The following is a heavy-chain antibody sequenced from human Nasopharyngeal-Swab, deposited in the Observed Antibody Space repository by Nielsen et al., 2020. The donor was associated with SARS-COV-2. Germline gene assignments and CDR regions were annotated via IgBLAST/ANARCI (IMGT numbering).Heavy chain of an antibody. CDR1: GDSVSDHRAT. CDR2: TYYRSMWKN. CDR3: TRAFHGQDGSYRHMDV. D-gene: IGHD5-24*01. Sequence: SETLSLTCAISGDSVSDHRATWNWIRQSPSRGLEWLGRTYYRSMWKNDYLVAVKSRITINPDTSKNQFSLHLNSVTPEDTAVYYCTRAFHGQDGSYRHMDVWGKGTTVTVSS. J-gene: IGHJ6*03. V-gene: IGHV6-1*01.